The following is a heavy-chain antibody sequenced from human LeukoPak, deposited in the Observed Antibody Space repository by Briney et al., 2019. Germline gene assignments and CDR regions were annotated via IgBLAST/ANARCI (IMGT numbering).Heavy chain of an antibody. Sequence: ASVKVSCKASGGTFSSYAISWVRQAPGQGLEWMGRIIPILGIANYAQKFQGRVTITADKSTSTAYMELSSLRSEDTGVYYRARGFWAVDYYGMDVWGQGTTVTVSS. V-gene: IGHV1-69*04. J-gene: IGHJ6*02. CDR2: IIPILGIA. CDR1: GGTFSSYA. D-gene: IGHD3-16*01. CDR3: ARGFWAVDYYGMDV.